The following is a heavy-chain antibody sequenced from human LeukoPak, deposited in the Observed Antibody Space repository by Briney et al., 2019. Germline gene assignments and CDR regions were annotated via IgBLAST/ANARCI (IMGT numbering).Heavy chain of an antibody. CDR1: GGSISSYY. V-gene: IGHV4-59*01. CDR2: IYYSWST. Sequence: SETLSLTCTVSGGSISSYYWSWIRQPPGKGLEWIGYIYYSWSTNYNPSLRSRVTISVDTSKNQFSLKLSSVTAADSAVYYCARDESPGEYFQHWGQGTLVTVSS. J-gene: IGHJ1*01. CDR3: ARDESPGEYFQH.